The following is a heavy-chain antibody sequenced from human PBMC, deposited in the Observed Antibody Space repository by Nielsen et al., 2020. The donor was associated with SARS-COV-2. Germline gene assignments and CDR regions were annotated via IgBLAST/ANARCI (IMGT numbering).Heavy chain of an antibody. D-gene: IGHD2-2*01. CDR1: GGSISSYY. CDR3: ARAGIGYCSSTSCYDYYYYYYMDV. Sequence: SETLFLTCTVSGGSISSYYWSWIRQPPGKGLEWIGYIYYSGSTNYNPSLKSRVTISVDTSKNQFSLKLSSVTAADTAVYYCARAGIGYCSSTSCYDYYYYYYMDVWGKGTTVTVSS. CDR2: IYYSGST. J-gene: IGHJ6*03. V-gene: IGHV4-59*01.